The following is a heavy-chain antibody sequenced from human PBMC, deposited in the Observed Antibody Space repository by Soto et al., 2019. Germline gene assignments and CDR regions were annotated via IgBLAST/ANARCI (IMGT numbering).Heavy chain of an antibody. CDR2: ISSSGSTI. CDR3: VREAPCSNGVCQFDY. V-gene: IGHV3-48*03. Sequence: LSLSCAASGFTFSPYEMSWVRQAPGKGLEWISYISSSGSTIHYADSVKGRFSISRDNAKKSLFLQMNSLRAEDTAVYYCVREAPCSNGVCQFDYWGRGTLVTVSS. D-gene: IGHD2-8*01. CDR1: GFTFSPYE. J-gene: IGHJ4*02.